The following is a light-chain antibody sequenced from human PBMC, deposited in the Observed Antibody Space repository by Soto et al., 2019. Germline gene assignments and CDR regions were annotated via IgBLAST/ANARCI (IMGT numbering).Light chain of an antibody. Sequence: QSALTQPASVSGSPGQSITISCTGTSSDVGRYNYVSWYQHHPGKAPKLVIYDVSNRPSGVSNRFSGSKSGNTASLTISGLQAEDEADYYCSSYTGGSTLVVFGGGTKLTVL. CDR3: SSYTGGSTLVV. CDR2: DVS. V-gene: IGLV2-14*03. J-gene: IGLJ2*01. CDR1: SSDVGRYNY.